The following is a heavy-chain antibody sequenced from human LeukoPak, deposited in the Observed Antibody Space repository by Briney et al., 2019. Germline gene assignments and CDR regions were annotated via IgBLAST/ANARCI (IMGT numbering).Heavy chain of an antibody. D-gene: IGHD4-17*01. CDR1: GYSISSGYY. CDR3: ARGAHDYGDYSDY. CDR2: IYHSGST. V-gene: IGHV4-38-2*02. Sequence: SETLSLTCTVSGYSISSGYYWGWIRQPPGKGLEWIGSIYHSGSTYYNPSLKSRVTISVDTSKNQFSLKLSSVTAADTAVYYCARGAHDYGDYSDYWGQGTLVTVSS. J-gene: IGHJ4*02.